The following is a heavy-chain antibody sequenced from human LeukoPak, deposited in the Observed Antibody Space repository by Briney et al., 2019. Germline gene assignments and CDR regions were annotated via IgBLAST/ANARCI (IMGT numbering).Heavy chain of an antibody. J-gene: IGHJ4*02. V-gene: IGHV3-23*01. CDR2: TVGGGSPNT. CDR3: TKAPIVSCSGAFCYPFDS. D-gene: IGHD2-15*01. Sequence: PGGSLRLSCAASGFYFANYAMSWVRQAPGKGLEWVSATVGGGSPNTYHADSVMGRFTISRDNSKNTLFLQMNSLRAEDTAIYYCTKAPIVSCSGAFCYPFDSWGQGTLVTVSS. CDR1: GFYFANYA.